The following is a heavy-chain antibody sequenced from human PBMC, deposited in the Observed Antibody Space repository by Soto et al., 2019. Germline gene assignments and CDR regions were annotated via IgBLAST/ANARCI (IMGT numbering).Heavy chain of an antibody. D-gene: IGHD1-26*01. CDR3: AKVKTRTGAFYIDF. Sequence: GGSLRLACAASGFTFNNYAMDWVRQAPGRGLEWVSHIRGSDNTTNYADSVKGRFTTSRDNFKNILYLQMNDLRAEDTAIYYCAKVKTRTGAFYIDFWGQAILVTVSS. V-gene: IGHV3-23*01. CDR2: IRGSDNTT. J-gene: IGHJ4*02. CDR1: GFTFNNYA.